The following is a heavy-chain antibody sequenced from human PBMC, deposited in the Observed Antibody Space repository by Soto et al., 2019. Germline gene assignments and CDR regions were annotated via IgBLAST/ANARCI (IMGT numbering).Heavy chain of an antibody. V-gene: IGHV3-33*01. Sequence: PGGSLRLSCAASGFTFSSYGMHWVRQAPGKGLEWVAVIWYDGSNKYYADSVKGRFTISRDNSKNTLYLQMNSLRAEDTAVYYCARELSYYRDSQMEFWGMDVWGQGTTVTVSS. CDR1: GFTFSSYG. D-gene: IGHD1-26*01. CDR2: IWYDGSNK. CDR3: ARELSYYRDSQMEFWGMDV. J-gene: IGHJ6*02.